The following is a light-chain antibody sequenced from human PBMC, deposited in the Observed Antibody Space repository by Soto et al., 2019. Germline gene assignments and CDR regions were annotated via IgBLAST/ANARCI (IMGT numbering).Light chain of an antibody. J-gene: IGKJ2*01. V-gene: IGKV1-39*01. Sequence: DIQMTQSPSSLSASVGDRVTITCRASQTISSYLNWYQQKPGKAPKLLIYAASILQNGVPSRFSGRGSGTDFTLTISSLQPEDFASYYCQQSHSIPYTFGQGTKLEIK. CDR3: QQSHSIPYT. CDR2: AAS. CDR1: QTISSY.